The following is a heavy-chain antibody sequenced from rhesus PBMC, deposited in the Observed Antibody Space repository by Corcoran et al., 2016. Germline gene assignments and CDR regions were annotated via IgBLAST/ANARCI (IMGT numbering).Heavy chain of an antibody. CDR2: IGGRSGKT. Sequence: QVQLPESGPGLLRPSETLSLPCPVSGYSISRGSGCCRVRKPPGKGLAWFVDIGGRSGKTNNNTYPKRRVTMSKDTAKNPFSLKLSCVTAADTAVDYCARYYYSGSYCYEEDWYFDIWGPGTPITISS. V-gene: IGHV4-127*01. CDR1: GYSISRGSG. D-gene: IGHD3-16*01. CDR3: ARYYYSGSYCYEEDWYFDI. J-gene: IGHJ2*01.